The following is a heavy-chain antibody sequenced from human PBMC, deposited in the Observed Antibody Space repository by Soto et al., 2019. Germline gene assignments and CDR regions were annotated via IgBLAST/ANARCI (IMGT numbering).Heavy chain of an antibody. J-gene: IGHJ6*02. D-gene: IGHD3-10*01. Sequence: ASVKVSCKASGYTFTSYGISWVRQAPGQGLEWMGWISAYNGNTNYAQKLQGRVTMTTDTSTSTAYMELRSLRSDDTAVYYCARGAITMVRGVIITHYYYGMDVWGQGTTVTVSS. CDR2: ISAYNGNT. CDR1: GYTFTSYG. CDR3: ARGAITMVRGVIITHYYYGMDV. V-gene: IGHV1-18*04.